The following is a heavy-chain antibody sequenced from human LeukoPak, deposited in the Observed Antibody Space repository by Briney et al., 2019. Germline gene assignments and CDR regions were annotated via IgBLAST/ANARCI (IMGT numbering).Heavy chain of an antibody. J-gene: IGHJ4*02. CDR1: GFTVSSNY. CDR2: IYSGGST. D-gene: IGHD3-10*01. V-gene: IGHV3-53*01. CDR3: ARLWFGEYYFDY. Sequence: PGGSLRLSCAASGFTVSSNYMSWVRQAPGKGLEWVSVIYSGGSTYYADSVKGRFTISRDNSKNTLYPQMNSLRAEDTAVYYCARLWFGEYYFDYWGQGTLVTVSS.